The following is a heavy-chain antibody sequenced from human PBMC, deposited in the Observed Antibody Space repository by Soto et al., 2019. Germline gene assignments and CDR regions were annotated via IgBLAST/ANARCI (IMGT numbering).Heavy chain of an antibody. D-gene: IGHD1-26*01. CDR1: GYTFTSYD. J-gene: IGHJ3*02. CDR3: AREANLLDAFDI. V-gene: IGHV1-8*01. Sequence: ASVRVSCKASGYTFTSYDINWVRQATGQGLEWMGWMNPNSGNTGYAQKFQGRVTMTRNTSISTAYMELSSLRAEDTAVYYCAREANLLDAFDIWGQGTMVTVSS. CDR2: MNPNSGNT.